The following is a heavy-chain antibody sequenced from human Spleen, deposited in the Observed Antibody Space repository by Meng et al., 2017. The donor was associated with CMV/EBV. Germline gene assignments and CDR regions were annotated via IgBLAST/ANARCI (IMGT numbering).Heavy chain of an antibody. CDR1: GFTFSSFT. Sequence: GESLKISCAASGFTFSSFTMNWVRQAPGQGLEWVSSISPSSSYIYYADSVKGRFTISRDNGNDSLYLQMNSLRAEDTALYYCAKDAEEQSYYYYGMDVWGQGTTVTVSS. CDR2: ISPSSSYI. CDR3: AKDAEEQSYYYYGMDV. V-gene: IGHV3-21*04. J-gene: IGHJ6*02. D-gene: IGHD1-26*01.